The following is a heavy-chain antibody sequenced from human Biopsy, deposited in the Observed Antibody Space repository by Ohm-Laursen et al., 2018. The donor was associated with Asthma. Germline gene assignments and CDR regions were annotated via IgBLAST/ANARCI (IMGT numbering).Heavy chain of an antibody. D-gene: IGHD5/OR15-5a*01. J-gene: IGHJ4*02. CDR1: EDTFTGYV. CDR3: ARDHCSALWAGVSTDNCYFDY. CDR2: IMPPFGLT. Sequence: SVNVSRKASEDTFTGYVISWVRQAPGQGLEWMGGIMPPFGLTNYAQRFQDRVTISADKSTRTAYMELRRLRSEDSAVYYCARDHCSALWAGVSTDNCYFDYWGQGTLLTVSS. V-gene: IGHV1-69*10.